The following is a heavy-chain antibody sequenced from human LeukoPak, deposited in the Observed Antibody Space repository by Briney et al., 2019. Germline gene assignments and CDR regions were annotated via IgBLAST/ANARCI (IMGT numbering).Heavy chain of an antibody. Sequence: SETLSLTCTVSGGSISSYYWSWFRQPPGKGLEWIGYIYYSGSTNYNPSLKSRVTISVDTSKNQSSLKLSSVTAADTAVYYCARERPHYYGSGSYYGDYYYYYYMDVWGKGTTVTVSS. CDR2: IYYSGST. V-gene: IGHV4-59*01. D-gene: IGHD3-10*01. J-gene: IGHJ6*03. CDR1: GGSISSYY. CDR3: ARERPHYYGSGSYYGDYYYYYYMDV.